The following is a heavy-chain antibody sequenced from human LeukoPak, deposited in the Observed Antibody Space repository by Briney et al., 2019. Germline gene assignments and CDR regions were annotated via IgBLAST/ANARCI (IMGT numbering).Heavy chain of an antibody. CDR2: INHGGST. CDR3: ARVLGHPRITIFGVVIMRNWFDP. V-gene: IGHV4-34*01. D-gene: IGHD3-3*01. J-gene: IGHJ5*02. Sequence: SETLSLTCAVYGGSFSGYYWSWIRQPPGKGLEWIGEINHGGSTTYNPSLKSRVTISVDTSKNQFSLKLSSVTAADTAVYYCARVLGHPRITIFGVVIMRNWFDPWGQGTLVTVSS. CDR1: GGSFSGYY.